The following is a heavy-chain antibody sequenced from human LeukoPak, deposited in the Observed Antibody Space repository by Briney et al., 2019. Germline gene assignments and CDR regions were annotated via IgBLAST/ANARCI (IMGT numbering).Heavy chain of an antibody. CDR3: ARSARHCDNGVCFTDYYIDL. D-gene: IGHD2-8*01. Sequence: ASVKVSCKTSGYTFTDSYIHWVRQAPGQGLEWMGHINPNSGDPNYPQKFQGRVTMTRDTSISTAYMEMSSLTSDDTAVYYCARSARHCDNGVCFTDYYIDLWGKGTTVTVSS. J-gene: IGHJ6*03. CDR2: INPNSGDP. V-gene: IGHV1-2*06. CDR1: GYTFTDSY.